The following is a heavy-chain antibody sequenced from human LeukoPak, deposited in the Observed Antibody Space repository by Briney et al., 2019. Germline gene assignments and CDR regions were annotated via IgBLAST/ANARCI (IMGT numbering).Heavy chain of an antibody. CDR3: ARTPLDCSSTSCYMGIVDY. CDR2: IYPGDSDT. D-gene: IGHD2-2*02. J-gene: IGHJ4*02. CDR1: GSSFTSYW. Sequence: GASLKISCKGSGSSFTSYWIGWVRPLPGKGLEWMGIIYPGDSDTRYSPSFQGQVTISADKSISTAYLQWSSLKASDTAMYYCARTPLDCSSTSCYMGIVDYWGQGTLVTVSS. V-gene: IGHV5-51*01.